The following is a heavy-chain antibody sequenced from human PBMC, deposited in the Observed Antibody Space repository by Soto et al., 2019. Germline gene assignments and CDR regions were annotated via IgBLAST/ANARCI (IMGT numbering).Heavy chain of an antibody. V-gene: IGHV3-48*01. CDR3: ARMVGYCSGGSCYQNWCDP. Sequence: EVQLVESGGGLVQPGGSLRLSCAASGFTFSSYSMNWVRPAPGQGLEWVSYISSSSSTIYYADSVKGRFTISRDNAKNSLYLQMNSLRAEDTAVYYCARMVGYCSGGSCYQNWCDPWGQGTLVTVSS. D-gene: IGHD2-15*01. CDR2: ISSSSSTI. CDR1: GFTFSSYS. J-gene: IGHJ5*02.